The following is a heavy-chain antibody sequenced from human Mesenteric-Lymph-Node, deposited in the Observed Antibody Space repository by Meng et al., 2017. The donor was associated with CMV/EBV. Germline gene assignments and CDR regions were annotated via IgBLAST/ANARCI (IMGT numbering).Heavy chain of an antibody. V-gene: IGHV1-2*02. CDR3: ARDPDWKYFLGRGDAFDI. Sequence: ASVKVSCKASGYTFTGYYMHWVRQAPGQGLEWMGWINPNSGGTNYAQKFQGRVTMTRDTSVRTAYMELSRLRSDDTAMYYCARDPDWKYFLGRGDAFDIWGQGTMVTVSS. J-gene: IGHJ3*02. CDR1: GYTFTGYY. D-gene: IGHD1-7*01. CDR2: INPNSGGT.